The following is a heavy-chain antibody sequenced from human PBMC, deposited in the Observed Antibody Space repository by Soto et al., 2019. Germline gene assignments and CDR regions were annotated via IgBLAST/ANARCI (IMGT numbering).Heavy chain of an antibody. CDR3: ATTPGRQQLLLRALSFDY. CDR2: FNPEDGET. J-gene: IGHJ4*02. CDR1: GYTLTKLS. Sequence: GASVKVSCKVSGYTLTKLSMHWVRQAPGKGLEWMGGFNPEDGETIFEQKFQGRVAVTENTSTDTAYMELNSLRSEDTAVYYCATTPGRQQLLLRALSFDYWGQGTLVTVSS. D-gene: IGHD6-13*01. V-gene: IGHV1-24*01.